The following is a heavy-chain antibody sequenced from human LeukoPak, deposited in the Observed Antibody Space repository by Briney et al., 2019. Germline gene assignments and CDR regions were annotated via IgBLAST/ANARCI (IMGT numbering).Heavy chain of an antibody. CDR3: AGEPSGSHGI. CDR2: IVVGSGNT. J-gene: IGHJ3*02. D-gene: IGHD1-26*01. CDR1: GFTFTSSA. Sequence: SVNVSCKASGFTFTSSAMQWVRQARGQRLEWIGSIVVGSGNTNYAQKFQERVTITRDMSISTAYIELSRMGSEPTAPLLIAGEPSGSHGIWGQGTMVTVSS. V-gene: IGHV1-58*02.